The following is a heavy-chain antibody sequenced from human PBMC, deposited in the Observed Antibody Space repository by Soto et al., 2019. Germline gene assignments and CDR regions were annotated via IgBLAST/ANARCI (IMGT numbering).Heavy chain of an antibody. CDR1: GGPFSIYA. CDR2: IIPIFGTA. Sequence: QVQLVQSGAEVKKPGSSVKVSCKASGGPFSIYAISWVRQAPGQGLEWMGGIIPIFGTANYAQKLQGRVTITADESTSTAYMELSSLRSEDTAVYYCARGYGDYVYYYYGMDVWGQGTTVTVSS. CDR3: ARGYGDYVYYYYGMDV. V-gene: IGHV1-69*12. D-gene: IGHD4-17*01. J-gene: IGHJ6*02.